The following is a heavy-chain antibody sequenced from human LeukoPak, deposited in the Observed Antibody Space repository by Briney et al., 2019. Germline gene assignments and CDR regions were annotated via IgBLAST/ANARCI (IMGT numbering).Heavy chain of an antibody. V-gene: IGHV3-48*03. CDR1: GFTFSDYE. CDR2: ISTSGATM. CDR3: ASNIAAAAGIDF. Sequence: GGSLRLSCAASGFTFSDYEMNWVRQAPGKGLEWVSYISTSGATMSYTVSVKGRFAISRDNAKNSLFLQMNSLRAEDTAVYYCASNIAAAAGIDFWGQGTLVTVSS. D-gene: IGHD6-13*01. J-gene: IGHJ4*02.